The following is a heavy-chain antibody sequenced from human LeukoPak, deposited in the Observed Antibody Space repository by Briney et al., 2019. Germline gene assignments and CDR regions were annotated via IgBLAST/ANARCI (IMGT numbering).Heavy chain of an antibody. V-gene: IGHV3-23*01. CDR1: GFTFSSYG. CDR3: ARTRGSHPSPFDS. CDR2: ISGSGGST. J-gene: IGHJ4*02. D-gene: IGHD3-10*01. Sequence: GGSLRLSCAVSGFTFSSYGMNWVRQAPGKGLEWVSGISGSGGSTYYADSVKGRFTISRDNSKNTLYLQMNSLRAEDTAVYYCARTRGSHPSPFDSWGQGTLVTVSS.